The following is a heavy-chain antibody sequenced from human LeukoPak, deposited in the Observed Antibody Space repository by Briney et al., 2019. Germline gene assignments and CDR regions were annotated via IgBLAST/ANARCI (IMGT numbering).Heavy chain of an antibody. CDR3: ARPRGCGSARCNNFDS. D-gene: IGHD2-2*01. Sequence: GGSLRLSCAASGFTFSSYAMSWVRQAPGKGLEWVAIMEEYGSYIFYVDSVKGRFIISRDNARNSLYLQMNNLRAEDTAVYYCARPRGCGSARCNNFDSWGQGTLVTVSS. J-gene: IGHJ4*02. CDR1: GFTFSSYA. V-gene: IGHV3-7*01. CDR2: MEEYGSYI.